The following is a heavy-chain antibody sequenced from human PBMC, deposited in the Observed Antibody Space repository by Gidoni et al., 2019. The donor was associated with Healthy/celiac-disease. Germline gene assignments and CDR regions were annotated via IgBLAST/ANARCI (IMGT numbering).Heavy chain of an antibody. D-gene: IGHD3-22*01. CDR3: ARHPYWGSDYYDSSLTEIRYWYFDL. CDR2: IYYSGST. Sequence: QLQLQESGPGLVKPSETLSLTCTVSGGSISRSRYYWGWLRQPPGKGLEWIGSIYYSGSTYYNPSLKSRVTISVDTSKNQFSLKLSSVTAADTAVYYCARHPYWGSDYYDSSLTEIRYWYFDLWGRGTLVTVSS. J-gene: IGHJ2*01. CDR1: GGSISRSRYY. V-gene: IGHV4-39*01.